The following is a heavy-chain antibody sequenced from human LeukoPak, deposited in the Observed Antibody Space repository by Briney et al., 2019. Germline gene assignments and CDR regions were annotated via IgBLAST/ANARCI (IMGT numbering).Heavy chain of an antibody. Sequence: PGGSLRLSCAASGLTFSTYAMSWVRRAPGRGLEWVSTISGSGRNTDYADSVKGRFTISRDNSKNTLYLQMNSLRGEDTALYYRAKDHSGTWDYFDYWGQGTLVTVSS. D-gene: IGHD1-26*01. J-gene: IGHJ4*02. CDR2: ISGSGRNT. CDR3: AKDHSGTWDYFDY. V-gene: IGHV3-23*01. CDR1: GLTFSTYA.